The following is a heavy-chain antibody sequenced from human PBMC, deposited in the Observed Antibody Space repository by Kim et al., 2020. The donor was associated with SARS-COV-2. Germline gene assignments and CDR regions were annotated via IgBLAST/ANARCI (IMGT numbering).Heavy chain of an antibody. CDR3: ARDSGAYGDREFDY. CDR1: GFTFSSYG. J-gene: IGHJ4*02. CDR2: ISYDGSNK. D-gene: IGHD4-17*01. V-gene: IGHV3-33*05. Sequence: GGSLRLSCAASGFTFSSYGMHWVRQAPGKGLEWVAVISYDGSNKYYADSVKGRFTISRDNSKNTLYLQMNSLRAEDTAVYYCARDSGAYGDREFDYGGQGTLVTGSS.